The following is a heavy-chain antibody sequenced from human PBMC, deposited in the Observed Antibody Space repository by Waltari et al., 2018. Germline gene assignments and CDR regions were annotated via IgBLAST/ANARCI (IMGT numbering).Heavy chain of an antibody. CDR2: INHSGST. D-gene: IGHD3-22*01. CDR3: ARGQGYYYDSSGYYRY. CDR1: GGSFSGYY. Sequence: QVQLQQWGAGLLKPSETLSLTCAVYGGSFSGYYWSWIRQPPGKGLEWIGEINHSGSTNYNPSLKSRVTISVDTSKNQFSLKLSSVTAADTAVYYCARGQGYYYDSSGYYRYWGQGTLVTVSS. J-gene: IGHJ4*02. V-gene: IGHV4-34*01.